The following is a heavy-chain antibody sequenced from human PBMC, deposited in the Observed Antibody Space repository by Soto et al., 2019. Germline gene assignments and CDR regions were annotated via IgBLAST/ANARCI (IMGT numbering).Heavy chain of an antibody. V-gene: IGHV3-7*01. CDR3: AKKPRLLDS. Sequence: ESGGGLVQPGGSLRPSCAASGFIFSDSWMNWVRKATGKGLEWVAYISADGSEKKHVDSVKGRFTISRDNAKNSLYLQMNSLRAEDTAVYYCAKKPRLLDSWGQGTLVTVSS. CDR1: GFIFSDSW. CDR2: ISADGSEK. D-gene: IGHD6-6*01. J-gene: IGHJ4*02.